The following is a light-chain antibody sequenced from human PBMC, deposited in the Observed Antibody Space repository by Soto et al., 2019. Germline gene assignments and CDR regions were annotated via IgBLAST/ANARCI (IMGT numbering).Light chain of an antibody. J-gene: IGLJ3*02. CDR3: GAWDDSLNGWV. CDR1: TSNIGKNT. Sequence: QSVLTQPPSVSEGPGQRVTLSCSGSTSNIGKNTVNWYQQLPGEAPKLFIYYDDLLASGVSDRFAGSKSGTSASLAISGLQSEDEADYYCGAWDDSLNGWVFGGGTKLTVL. V-gene: IGLV1-36*01. CDR2: YDD.